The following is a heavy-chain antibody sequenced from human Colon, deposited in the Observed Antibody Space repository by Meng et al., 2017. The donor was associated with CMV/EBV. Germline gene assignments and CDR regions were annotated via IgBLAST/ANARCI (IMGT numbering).Heavy chain of an antibody. D-gene: IGHD2-15*01. CDR1: GFTFRNYA. CDR3: ARDAVVGPPTRANVGYFDF. J-gene: IGHJ4*02. V-gene: IGHV3-30*01. Sequence: GESLKISCAASGFTFRNYAMHWVRRAPGKGLEWVAGMSFDGTYKHYADSVRGRFTVSRDNFENILYLQVDPLKDEDTAVYYCARDAVVGPPTRANVGYFDFWGQGTPVTVSS. CDR2: MSFDGTYK.